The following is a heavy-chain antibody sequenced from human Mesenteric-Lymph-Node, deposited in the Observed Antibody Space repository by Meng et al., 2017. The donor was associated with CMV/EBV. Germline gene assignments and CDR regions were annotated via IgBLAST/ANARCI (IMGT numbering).Heavy chain of an antibody. J-gene: IGHJ4*02. D-gene: IGHD1-26*01. CDR2: IKSKTDGGTT. CDR3: TTDPTDLVGADIFDY. Sequence: GESLKISCAASGFTFSSYAMSWVRQAPGKGLEWVGRIKSKTDGGTTDYAAPVKGRFTISRDDSKNTLYLQMNSLKTEDTAVYYCTTDPTDLVGADIFDYWGQGTLVTVSS. V-gene: IGHV3-15*01. CDR1: GFTFSSYA.